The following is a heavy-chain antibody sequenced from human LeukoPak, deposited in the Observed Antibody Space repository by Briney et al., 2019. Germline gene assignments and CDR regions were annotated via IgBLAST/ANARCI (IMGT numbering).Heavy chain of an antibody. V-gene: IGHV3-53*04. Sequence: GGSLRLSCAASGFTVSFNYMSWVRQAPGKGLEWISVIYSGGSTYYADSVEGRFTISRHNSKNTLYLQMNSLRAEDTAVYYCARDYWFDPWGQGTLVTVSS. CDR2: IYSGGST. J-gene: IGHJ5*02. CDR3: ARDYWFDP. CDR1: GFTVSFNY.